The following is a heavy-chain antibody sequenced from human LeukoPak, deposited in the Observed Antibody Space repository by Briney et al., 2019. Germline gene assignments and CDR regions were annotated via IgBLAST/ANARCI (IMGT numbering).Heavy chain of an antibody. V-gene: IGHV1-24*01. D-gene: IGHD6-13*01. CDR2: FDPEDGET. J-gene: IGHJ3*02. CDR1: GYTLTELS. CDR3: ATDLPQQQLVPVDAFDI. Sequence: ASVKVSCKVSGYTLTELSMHWVRQAPGKGLEWMGGFDPEDGETIYTQKFQGRVTMTEDTSTDTAYMELSSLRSEDTAVYYCATDLPQQQLVPVDAFDIWGQGTLVTVSS.